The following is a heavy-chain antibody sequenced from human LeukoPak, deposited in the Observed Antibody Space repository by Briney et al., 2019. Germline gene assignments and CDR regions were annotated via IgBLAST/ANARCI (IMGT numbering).Heavy chain of an antibody. Sequence: GGSLRLSCAASGFTFSSYAMSWVRQAPGKGLEWVSTISGSGGSTYYADSVKGRFTISRDNSKNTLYLQMNSLRAEDTAVYYCTCNYCGSGSYYRRGHYWGQGTLVTVSS. V-gene: IGHV3-23*01. J-gene: IGHJ4*02. CDR3: TCNYCGSGSYYRRGHY. D-gene: IGHD3-10*01. CDR2: ISGSGGST. CDR1: GFTFSSYA.